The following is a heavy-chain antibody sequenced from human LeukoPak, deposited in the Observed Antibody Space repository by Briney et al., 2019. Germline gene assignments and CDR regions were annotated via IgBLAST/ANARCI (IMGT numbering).Heavy chain of an antibody. D-gene: IGHD3-22*01. Sequence: ASVKVSCTASGYTFTIYYMHWVRQAPGQGLEWVGIINPSGGSTSYAQKFQGRVTMTRDTSTSTVYMELSSLRSEDTAVYYCARAGYDSSGYYKLDYWGQGTLVTVSS. CDR2: INPSGGST. J-gene: IGHJ4*02. CDR1: GYTFTIYY. CDR3: ARAGYDSSGYYKLDY. V-gene: IGHV1-46*01.